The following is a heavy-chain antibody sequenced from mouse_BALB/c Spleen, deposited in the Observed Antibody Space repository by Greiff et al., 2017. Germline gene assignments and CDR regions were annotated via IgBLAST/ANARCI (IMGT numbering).Heavy chain of an antibody. CDR3: AREKYGNYDWFAY. D-gene: IGHD2-10*02. CDR2: IWAGGST. Sequence: QVQLKESGPGLVAPSQSLSITCTVSGFSLTSYGVHWVRQPPGKGLEWLGVIWAGGSTNYNSALMSRLSISKDNSKSQVFLKMNSLQTDDTAMYYCAREKYGNYDWFAYWGQGTLVTVSA. J-gene: IGHJ3*01. CDR1: GFSLTSYG. V-gene: IGHV2-9*02.